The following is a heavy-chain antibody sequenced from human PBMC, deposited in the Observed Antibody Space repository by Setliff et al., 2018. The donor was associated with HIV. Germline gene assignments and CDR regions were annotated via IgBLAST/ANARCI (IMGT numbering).Heavy chain of an antibody. D-gene: IGHD2-15*01. J-gene: IGHJ5*02. CDR1: GTSINSHY. CDR3: ARVSRLHPFDP. V-gene: IGHV4-59*11. CDR2: IYYTRIP. Sequence: LSLTCTVSGTSINSHYWSWIRQTPGKGLQWIGLIYYTRIPTYNPSLEGRITMSVDRSKNQFSLRLTSVTAADTAMYYCARVSRLHPFDPWGQGTLVTVSS.